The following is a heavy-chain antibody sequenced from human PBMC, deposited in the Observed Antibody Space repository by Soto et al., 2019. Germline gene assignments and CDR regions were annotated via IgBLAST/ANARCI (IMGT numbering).Heavy chain of an antibody. J-gene: IGHJ2*01. V-gene: IGHV4-34*01. CDR1: GGSSRAYH. Sequence: GELQQWGSGVLKPSDTLSLNCSVYGGSSRAYHWSWIRQSPGEGLEGIGEFSYSGSLNYNPSLKRRVAVSLDTSTDHFSLTMTSVTAADTGVYFCAGGPRYWSFALWGRGTLVTVSS. CDR3: AGGPRYWSFAL. D-gene: IGHD1-20*01. CDR2: FSYSGSL.